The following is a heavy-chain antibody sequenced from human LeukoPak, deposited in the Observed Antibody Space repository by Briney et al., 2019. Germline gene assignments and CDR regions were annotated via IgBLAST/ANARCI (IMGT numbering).Heavy chain of an antibody. J-gene: IGHJ2*01. CDR3: ASGGVVGASTYWYFDL. D-gene: IGHD1-26*01. V-gene: IGHV3-23*01. CDR2: ISGSGGST. Sequence: GGSLRLSCAASGFTFSSYAMSWVRQAPGKGLEWVSAISGSGGSTYYADSVKGRFTISRDNTKSSLYLQMTGLRVEDTALYYCASGGVVGASTYWYFDLWGRGTRVNVSS. CDR1: GFTFSSYA.